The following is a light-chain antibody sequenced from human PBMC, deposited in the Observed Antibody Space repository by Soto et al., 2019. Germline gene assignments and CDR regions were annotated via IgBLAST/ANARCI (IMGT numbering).Light chain of an antibody. CDR2: AAS. CDR3: LQDYDYPWT. J-gene: IGKJ1*01. CDR1: QGVGID. V-gene: IGKV1-6*01. Sequence: AIQMTQSPSSLSASVGDTVTVTCRASQGVGIDLGWYQQKPGKAPKLLISAASSLQSGVPSRFSGSGSGTDFTLTITSLQPEDFATYYCLQDYDYPWTFGQGTKVEIK.